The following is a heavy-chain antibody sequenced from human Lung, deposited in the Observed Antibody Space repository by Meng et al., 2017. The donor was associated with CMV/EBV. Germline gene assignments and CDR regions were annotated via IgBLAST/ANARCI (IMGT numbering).Heavy chain of an antibody. CDR3: ARKAGVNGRGFGH. Sequence: ASXXVSXKASGYTFTDYYMHWVRQAPGQGLEWMGLINLKSGGSHSAQKFQGRVTMTRDTSISTAYLDLSRLKSDDTAVYFCARKAGVNGRGFGHWGQGNXVNGAS. D-gene: IGHD3/OR15-3a*01. V-gene: IGHV1-2*02. J-gene: IGHJ4*02. CDR1: GYTFTDYY. CDR2: INLKSGGS.